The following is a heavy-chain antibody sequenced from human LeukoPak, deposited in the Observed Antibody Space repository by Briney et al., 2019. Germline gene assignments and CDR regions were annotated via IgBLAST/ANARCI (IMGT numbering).Heavy chain of an antibody. CDR1: GYTFTGYY. CDR2: INPNSGGT. J-gene: IGHJ4*03. V-gene: IGHV1-2*04. CDR3: ARENSSGWSGYFDY. D-gene: IGHD6-19*01. Sequence: ASVKVSCKASGYTFTGYYMHWVRQAPGQGLEWMGWINPNSGGTNYAQKFQGWVTMTRDTSISTAYMELSRLRSDDTAVYYCARENSSGWSGYFDYWGKGTTVTVSS.